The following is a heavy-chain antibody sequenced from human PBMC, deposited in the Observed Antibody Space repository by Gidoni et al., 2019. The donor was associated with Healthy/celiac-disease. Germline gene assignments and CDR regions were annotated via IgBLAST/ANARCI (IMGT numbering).Heavy chain of an antibody. CDR2: IKHSGST. CDR3: AREPLWAYSSSSQGWFDP. Sequence: QVQLQQWGAGLLKPSETLSLTCAVYGGSLRGSYWGWIRQPPGKGLEWIGEIKHSGSTNYTPAIKSRVTISVETSKNQFSLKLSSVTAADTAVYYCAREPLWAYSSSSQGWFDPWGQGTLVTVSS. V-gene: IGHV4-34*01. CDR1: GGSLRGSY. J-gene: IGHJ5*02. D-gene: IGHD6-6*01.